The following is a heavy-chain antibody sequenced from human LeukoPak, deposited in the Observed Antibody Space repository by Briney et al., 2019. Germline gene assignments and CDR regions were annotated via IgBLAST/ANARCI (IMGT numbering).Heavy chain of an antibody. V-gene: IGHV3-48*04. CDR2: ISSSGSTI. Sequence: PGGSLRLSCVASGFSFSVYSMNWVRQAPGKGLEWISYISSSGSTIYYADSVKGRFTISRDNAKNSLYLQMNSLRAEDTAVYYCAELGITMIGGVWGKGTTVTISS. CDR3: AELGITMIGGV. CDR1: GFSFSVYS. D-gene: IGHD3-10*02. J-gene: IGHJ6*04.